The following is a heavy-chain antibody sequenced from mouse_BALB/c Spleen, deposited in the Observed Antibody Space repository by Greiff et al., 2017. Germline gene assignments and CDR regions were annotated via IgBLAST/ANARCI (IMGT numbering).Heavy chain of an antibody. CDR2: IYPGGGYT. Sequence: VQLQQSGAELVRPGTSVKISCKASGYTFTNYWLGWVKQRPGHGLEWIGDIYPGGGYTNYNEKFKGKATLTADTSSSTAYMQLSSLTSEDSAVYFCAKRGSYCGYDGAYWYFDVWGAGTTVTVSS. CDR3: AKRGSYCGYDGAYWYFDV. V-gene: IGHV1-63*02. J-gene: IGHJ1*01. CDR1: GYTFTNYW. D-gene: IGHD2-9*01.